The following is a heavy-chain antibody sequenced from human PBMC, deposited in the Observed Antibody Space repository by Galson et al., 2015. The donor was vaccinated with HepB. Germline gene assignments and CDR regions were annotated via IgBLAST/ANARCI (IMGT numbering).Heavy chain of an antibody. CDR2: ISYDGSNK. J-gene: IGHJ6*02. CDR3: ARDYASSWYFNHYYGMDV. V-gene: IGHV3-30*03. D-gene: IGHD6-13*01. Sequence: SLRLSCAASGFTFSSYVMHWVRQAPVKVLGWVAVISYDGSNKSYADAVKGRFTLSRDNSKKTLYLQMNSLAAEDTVVYYCARDYASSWYFNHYYGMDVRGQGTTVTVSS. CDR1: GFTFSSYV.